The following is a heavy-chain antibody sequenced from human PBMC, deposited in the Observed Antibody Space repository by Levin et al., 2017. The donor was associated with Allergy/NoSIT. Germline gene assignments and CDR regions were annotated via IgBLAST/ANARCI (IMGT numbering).Heavy chain of an antibody. CDR3: ARGPNRSYFDY. Sequence: ASVKVSCKASGYTFTGYYMHWVRQAPGQGLYWMGWINPNSGDTKYAQKFQGRVTMTRDTSISTAYVELSRLRSDDTAVYYCARGPNRSYFDYWGQGSLVTVSS. CDR2: INPNSGDT. J-gene: IGHJ4*02. CDR1: GYTFTGYY. V-gene: IGHV1-2*02. D-gene: IGHD2/OR15-2a*01.